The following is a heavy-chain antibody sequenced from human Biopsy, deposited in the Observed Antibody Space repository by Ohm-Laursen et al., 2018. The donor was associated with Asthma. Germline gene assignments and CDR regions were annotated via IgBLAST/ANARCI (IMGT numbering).Heavy chain of an antibody. CDR3: ARGGWGQLGLGY. CDR2: IYYSGST. CDR1: GGSISSYY. Sequence: SDTLSLTCTVSGGSISSYYWSWIRQPPGKGLEWIGYIYYSGSTNYNPSPKSRVTISVDTSKNQFSLKLSSVTAADTAVYYCARGGWGQLGLGYWGQGTLVTVSS. J-gene: IGHJ4*02. V-gene: IGHV4-59*07. D-gene: IGHD6-6*01.